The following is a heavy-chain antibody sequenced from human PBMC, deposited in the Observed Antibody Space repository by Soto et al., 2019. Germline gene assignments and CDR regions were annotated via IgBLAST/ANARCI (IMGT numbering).Heavy chain of an antibody. CDR3: ARGGYSGYDYSENYYYGMDV. CDR2: IIPIFGTA. V-gene: IGHV1-69*13. J-gene: IGHJ6*02. CDR1: GGTFSSYA. D-gene: IGHD5-12*01. Sequence: SVKVSCKASGGTFSSYAISWVRQDPGQGLEWMGGIIPIFGTANYAQKFQGRVTITADESTSTAYMELSSLRSEDTAVYYCARGGYSGYDYSENYYYGMDVWGQGTTVTVSS.